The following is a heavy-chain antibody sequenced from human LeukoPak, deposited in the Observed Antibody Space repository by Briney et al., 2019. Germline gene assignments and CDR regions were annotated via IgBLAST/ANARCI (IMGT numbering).Heavy chain of an antibody. V-gene: IGHV3-23*01. CDR1: GFTFSSYA. D-gene: IGHD4-23*01. CDR2: PSGSGGST. CDR3: ARDRDYGGNYWFDP. J-gene: IGHJ5*02. Sequence: PGGSLRLSCAASGFTFSSYAMSWVRQAPGKGLEWVSGPSGSGGSTNYADSVKGRFTISRDNSKNTLHLQMNSLRAEDTAVYYCARDRDYGGNYWFDPWGQGTLVTVSS.